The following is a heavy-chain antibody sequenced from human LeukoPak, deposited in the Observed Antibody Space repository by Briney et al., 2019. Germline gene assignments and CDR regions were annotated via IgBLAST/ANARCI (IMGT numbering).Heavy chain of an antibody. CDR1: GITLSNYG. J-gene: IGHJ4*02. V-gene: IGHV3-23*01. CDR2: ISGSGGGK. CDR3: AKRGVVIRVILVGFHKEAYYFDS. D-gene: IGHD3-22*01. Sequence: GGSLRLSCAVSGITLSNYGMSWVRQAPGKGLEWIAEISGSGGGKKYADSVKGRFTISRDNPKNTLYLQMNSLRAEDTAMYFCAKRGVVIRVILVGFHKEAYYFDSWGQGALVTVSS.